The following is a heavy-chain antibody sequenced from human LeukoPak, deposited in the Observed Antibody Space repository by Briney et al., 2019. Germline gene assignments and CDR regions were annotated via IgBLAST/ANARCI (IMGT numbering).Heavy chain of an antibody. CDR3: ARDSYSGSYLPDY. J-gene: IGHJ4*02. V-gene: IGHV3-30-3*01. CDR1: GFTFSSYA. D-gene: IGHD1-26*01. CDR2: ISYDGSNK. Sequence: QPGRSLRLSCAASGFTFSSYAMHWVRQAPGKGLEWVAVISYDGSNKYYADSVKGRFTISRGNSKNTLYLQMNSLRAEDTAVYYCARDSYSGSYLPDYWGQGTLVTVSS.